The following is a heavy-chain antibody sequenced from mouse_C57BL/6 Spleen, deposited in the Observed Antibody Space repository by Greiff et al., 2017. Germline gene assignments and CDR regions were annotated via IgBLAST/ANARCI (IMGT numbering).Heavy chain of an antibody. CDR2: INPNNGGT. J-gene: IGHJ1*03. Sequence: EVQLQQSGPELVKPGASVKMSCKASGYTFPDYNMHWVKQSHGKSLEWIGYINPNNGGTSYNQKFKCKATLTVNKSSSTAYMELRSLTSEDSAVYYCARKDYYGNGYFDVWGTGTTVTVSA. V-gene: IGHV1-22*01. CDR1: GYTFPDYN. CDR3: ARKDYYGNGYFDV. D-gene: IGHD2-1*01.